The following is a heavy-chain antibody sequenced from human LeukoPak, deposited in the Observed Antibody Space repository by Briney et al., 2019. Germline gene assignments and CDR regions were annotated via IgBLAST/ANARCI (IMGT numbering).Heavy chain of an antibody. CDR2: MNPNSGNT. D-gene: IGHD3-10*01. CDR3: ARVRRVSAGWFGELLSYYFDY. V-gene: IGHV1-8*01. Sequence: ASVEVSCKASGYTFTSYDINWVRQATGQGLEWMGWMNPNSGNTGYAQKFQGRVTMTRNTSISTAYMELSSLRSEDTAAYYCARVRRVSAGWFGELLSYYFDYWGQGTLVTVSS. CDR1: GYTFTSYD. J-gene: IGHJ4*02.